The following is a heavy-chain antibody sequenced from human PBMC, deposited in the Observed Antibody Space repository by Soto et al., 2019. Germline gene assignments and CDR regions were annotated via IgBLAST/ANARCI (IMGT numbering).Heavy chain of an antibody. CDR3: AKEPTAVDPRDLCGGNPRADY. Sequence: EVQLLESGGALLQPGGSLRLSCAASGFTFSSYAMNWVRQTPGKGLQWVSAISGSGENTYYADSVKGRFTISRDNSKNSLYLNINGLTVEDTAMYYCAKEPTAVDPRDLCGGNPRADYWGQGTLVTVSS. V-gene: IGHV3-23*01. CDR1: GFTFSSYA. D-gene: IGHD2-15*01. J-gene: IGHJ4*02. CDR2: ISGSGENT.